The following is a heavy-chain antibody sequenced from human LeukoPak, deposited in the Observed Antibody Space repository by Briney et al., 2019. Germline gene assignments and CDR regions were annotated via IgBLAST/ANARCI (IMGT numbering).Heavy chain of an antibody. CDR1: GYTFTGYY. CDR2: INPNSGGT. D-gene: IGHD1-1*01. Sequence: GASVKVSCKASGYTFTGYYMHWVRQAPGQGLEWMGWINPNSGGTNYAQKFQGRVTMTRDTSISTAYMELSRLRSDDTAVYYCARGAWSGTSPYYYYSMHVWGKGTTVTVSS. V-gene: IGHV1-2*02. J-gene: IGHJ6*03. CDR3: ARGAWSGTSPYYYYSMHV.